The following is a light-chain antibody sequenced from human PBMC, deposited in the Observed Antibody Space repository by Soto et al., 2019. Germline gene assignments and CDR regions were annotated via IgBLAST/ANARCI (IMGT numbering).Light chain of an antibody. J-gene: IGKJ1*01. V-gene: IGKV1-39*01. CDR1: QSISNH. CDR2: AAS. CDR3: QQSYSSPPT. Sequence: DIQMTQSPSSLSASVEDRVIITCRASQSISNHLNWYQQKPGKAPKLLIFAASSFQSGVPSRFSRSRSGPDFTLTISSLQPEDFATYYFQQSYSSPPTFGQGTKVDIK.